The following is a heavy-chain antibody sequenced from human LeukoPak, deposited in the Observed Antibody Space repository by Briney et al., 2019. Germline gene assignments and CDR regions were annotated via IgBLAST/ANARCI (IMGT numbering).Heavy chain of an antibody. V-gene: IGHV3-11*04. D-gene: IGHD6-19*01. Sequence: GGSLRLSCAASGFTFSDYYMSWIRQAPGKGLEWVSYISSSGSTIYYADSVKGRFTISRDNAKSSLYLQMNSLRDEDTAMYYCARVQGGGYRTADSWGQGTLVTVSS. CDR3: ARVQGGGYRTADS. CDR2: ISSSGSTI. CDR1: GFTFSDYY. J-gene: IGHJ4*02.